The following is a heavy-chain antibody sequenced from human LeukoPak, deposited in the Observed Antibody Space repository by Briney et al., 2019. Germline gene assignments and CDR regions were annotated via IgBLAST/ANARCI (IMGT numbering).Heavy chain of an antibody. Sequence: GGSLRLSCAASGFTFNNYNMNWVRQAPGKALEWVSSITSSGTYIFYADSVKGRFTISRDNAKNSLYLQMNSLGPEDTAVYYCARDPYSGNYGNYYYDYMDVWGKGTTVTIS. D-gene: IGHD1-26*01. CDR3: ARDPYSGNYGNYYYDYMDV. CDR2: ITSSGTYI. CDR1: GFTFNNYN. J-gene: IGHJ6*03. V-gene: IGHV3-21*01.